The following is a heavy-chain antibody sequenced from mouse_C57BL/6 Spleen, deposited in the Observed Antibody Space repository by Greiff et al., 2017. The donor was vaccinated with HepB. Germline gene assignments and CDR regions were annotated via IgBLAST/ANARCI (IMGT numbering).Heavy chain of an antibody. J-gene: IGHJ3*01. CDR2: ISGGGGNT. CDR3: ARQVIYYEYDVGFAY. D-gene: IGHD2-4*01. V-gene: IGHV5-9*01. CDR1: GFTFSSYT. Sequence: EVKLMESGGGLVKPGGSLKLSCAASGFTFSSYTMSWVRQTPEKRLEWVATISGGGGNTYYPDSVKGRFTISRDNAKNTLYLQMSSLRSEDTALYYCARQVIYYEYDVGFAYWGQGTLVTVSA.